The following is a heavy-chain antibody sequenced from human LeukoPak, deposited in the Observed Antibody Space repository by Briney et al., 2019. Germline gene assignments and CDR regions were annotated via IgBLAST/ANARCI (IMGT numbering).Heavy chain of an antibody. CDR1: GFTFSSYA. CDR3: ARAPRYCSSTSCYDGYYYYYYMDV. V-gene: IGHV3-23*01. CDR2: ISGSGGST. Sequence: GGSLRLPCAASGFTFSSYAMSWVRQAPGKGLEWVSAISGSGGSTYYADSVKGRFTISRDNSKNTLYLQMNSLRAEDTAVYYCARAPRYCSSTSCYDGYYYYYYMDVWGKGTTVTVSS. D-gene: IGHD2-2*01. J-gene: IGHJ6*03.